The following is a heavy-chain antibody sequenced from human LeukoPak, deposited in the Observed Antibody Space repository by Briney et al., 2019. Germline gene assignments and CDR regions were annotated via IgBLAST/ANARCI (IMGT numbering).Heavy chain of an antibody. Sequence: SETLSLTCTVSGGSISRYYWSWIRQPAGKGLEWIGRIYTSGSTNYNPSLKSRVTMSVDTSKNQFSLKLSSVTAADTAVYYCARDVGNSGSSKPGYYYYMDVWGKGTTVTVSS. CDR1: GGSISRYY. CDR2: IYTSGST. J-gene: IGHJ6*03. D-gene: IGHD1-26*01. V-gene: IGHV4-4*07. CDR3: ARDVGNSGSSKPGYYYYMDV.